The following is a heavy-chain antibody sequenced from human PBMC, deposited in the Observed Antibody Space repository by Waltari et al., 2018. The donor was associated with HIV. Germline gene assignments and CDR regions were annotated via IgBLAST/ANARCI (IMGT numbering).Heavy chain of an antibody. D-gene: IGHD2-15*01. CDR3: ARGVGYGMDV. J-gene: IGHJ6*02. CDR1: GFTASSNW. Sequence: EVQLVESGGGLVQPGGSLRLSWEASGFTASSNWFNWGRQAPGKGLVWVLCINKDGRNTRYADSVKSRLTISRDNAKNTLYLQMNSLRAEDTAVYYCARGVGYGMDVWGQGTTVTVSS. V-gene: IGHV3-74*01. CDR2: INKDGRNT.